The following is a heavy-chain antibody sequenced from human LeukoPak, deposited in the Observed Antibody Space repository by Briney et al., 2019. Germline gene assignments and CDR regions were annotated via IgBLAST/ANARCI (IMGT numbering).Heavy chain of an antibody. D-gene: IGHD3-10*01. V-gene: IGHV4-61*05. CDR2: IYYSGST. CDR3: ARGVPGGPNDY. J-gene: IGHJ4*02. CDR1: GGSISSSSYY. Sequence: SETLSLTCTVSGGSISSSSYYWGWIRQPPGKGLEWIGYIYYSGSTNYNPSLKSRVTISVDTSKNQFSLKLSSVTAADTAVYYCARGVPGGPNDYWGQGTLVTVSS.